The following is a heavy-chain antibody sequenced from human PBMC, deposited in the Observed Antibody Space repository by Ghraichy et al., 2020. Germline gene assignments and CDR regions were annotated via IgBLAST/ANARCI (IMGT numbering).Heavy chain of an antibody. J-gene: IGHJ3*01. CDR1: GFTFSTYW. CDR2: IDYDGGNP. D-gene: IGHD1-26*01. V-gene: IGHV3-74*01. Sequence: GGSLRLSCAASGFTFSTYWMHWVRQAPGKGLVWVSRIDYDGGNPVYADSVKGRFTISRDNAKNTLYLQMNSLRAEDTAVYYCSRVGSTGSSSGVVAFDVWGLGTVVTVSS. CDR3: SRVGSTGSSSGVVAFDV.